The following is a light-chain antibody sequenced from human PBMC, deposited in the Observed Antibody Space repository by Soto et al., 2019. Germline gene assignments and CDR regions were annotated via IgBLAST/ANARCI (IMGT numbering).Light chain of an antibody. CDR3: LQHSDYPFT. V-gene: IGKV1-17*01. Sequence: DIQMTQSPSSLSASVGDRVTITCRASQGIRDALGWYQQKPGKVPKRLIYSASRLQSGVPSRFSGSGSETEFTLTISSLQTEDFATYYCLQHSDYPFTFGQGTRLEI. CDR1: QGIRDA. J-gene: IGKJ2*01. CDR2: SAS.